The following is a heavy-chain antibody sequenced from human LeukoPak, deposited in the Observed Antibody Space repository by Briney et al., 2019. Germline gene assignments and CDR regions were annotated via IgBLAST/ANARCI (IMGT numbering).Heavy chain of an antibody. CDR2: INHSGST. J-gene: IGHJ4*02. Sequence: SETLSLTCAVYGGSFSGYYWSWIRQPPGKGLEWIGEINHSGSTNYNPSLKSRVTISVDPSKNQFYLKLSSVTAADTAVYYCARSVVVPAAHKKYYDYWGQGTLVTVSS. D-gene: IGHD2-2*01. V-gene: IGHV4-34*01. CDR1: GGSFSGYY. CDR3: ARSVVVPAAHKKYYDY.